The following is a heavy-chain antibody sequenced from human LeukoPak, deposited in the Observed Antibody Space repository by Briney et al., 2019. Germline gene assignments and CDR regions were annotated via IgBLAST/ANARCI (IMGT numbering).Heavy chain of an antibody. Sequence: SETLSLTCTVSGGSISSGDYYWSWIRQPPGKGLEWIGYIYYSGSTYYNPSLKSRVTISVDTSKNQFSLKLSSVTAADTAVYYCARGTMVRASDYYYMDVWGKGTTVTVSS. J-gene: IGHJ6*03. CDR2: IYYSGST. CDR1: GGSISSGDYY. D-gene: IGHD3-10*01. CDR3: ARGTMVRASDYYYMDV. V-gene: IGHV4-30-4*08.